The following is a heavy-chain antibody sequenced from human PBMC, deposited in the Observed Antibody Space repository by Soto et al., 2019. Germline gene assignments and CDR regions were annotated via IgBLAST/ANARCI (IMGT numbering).Heavy chain of an antibody. CDR1: GGTFGNSA. CDR3: ARDGDPQSAFWSGPLGGGRFDP. D-gene: IGHD3-3*01. J-gene: IGHJ5*02. Sequence: QVQLVQSGAEVKKPGSSVNVSCKTSGGTFGNSAVTWVRQAPGQGLEWLGGIVPMFGTANYAQKFQGRVTVTADESTITAYMELSRQNPDATAVYYCARDGDPQSAFWSGPLGGGRFDPWGQGTLVTVSS. V-gene: IGHV1-69*12. CDR2: IVPMFGTA.